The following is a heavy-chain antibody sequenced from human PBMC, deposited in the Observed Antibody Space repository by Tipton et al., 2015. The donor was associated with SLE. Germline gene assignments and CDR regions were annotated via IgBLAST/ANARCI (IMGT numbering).Heavy chain of an antibody. J-gene: IGHJ4*02. CDR3: ASQKSGWDDY. D-gene: IGHD6-19*01. V-gene: IGHV4-39*07. Sequence: LRLSCAASGFTFSSYEMNWVRQAPGKGLEWIGSIYYSGSTYYNPSLKSRVTISVDTSKNQFSLKLSSVTAADTAVYYCASQKSGWDDYWGQGTLVTVSS. CDR1: GFTFSSYE. CDR2: IYYSGST.